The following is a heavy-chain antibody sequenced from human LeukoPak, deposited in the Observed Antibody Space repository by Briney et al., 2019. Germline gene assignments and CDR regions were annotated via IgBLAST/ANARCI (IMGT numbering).Heavy chain of an antibody. CDR3: ARQPGMTAKYWYFDL. CDR2: IHPGDSHT. Sequence: GEALKISCEGSGYTFTKYWIGWVRQMPGKGLEWLGIIHPGDSHTWYSPSFQGQVTISADKSISMAYLQWSSLKASDTAMYFCARQPGMTAKYWYFDLWGRGTLVTVSS. D-gene: IGHD2-2*01. CDR1: GYTFTKYW. V-gene: IGHV5-51*01. J-gene: IGHJ2*01.